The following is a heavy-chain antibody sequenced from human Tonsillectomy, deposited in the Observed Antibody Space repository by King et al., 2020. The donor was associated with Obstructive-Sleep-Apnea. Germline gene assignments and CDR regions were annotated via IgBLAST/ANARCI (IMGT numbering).Heavy chain of an antibody. D-gene: IGHD2-15*01. CDR1: GGSISSSSYY. CDR3: ARESGGGYCSGGSCKGGHDDY. CDR2: IYYSWST. V-gene: IGHV4-39*07. J-gene: IGHJ4*02. Sequence: QLQESGPGLVKPSETLSLTCTVSGGSISSSSYYWGWIRQPPGKGLEWIGSIYYSWSTYYNPSLKSRVTISVDTSKNQFSLKLSSLTAADPAVYYCARESGGGYCSGGSCKGGHDDYWGQGTLVTVSS.